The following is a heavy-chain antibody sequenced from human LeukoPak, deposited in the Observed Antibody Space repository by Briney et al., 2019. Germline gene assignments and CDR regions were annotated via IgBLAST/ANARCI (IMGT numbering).Heavy chain of an antibody. J-gene: IGHJ3*02. Sequence: LSGGSLRLSCSASGLTFSTYAMHWVGQAPGKGLEYVSAISSNGGGTYYADSVKGRFTISRYNSKNTLFLQMSSLRAEDTAVYYCVKEQTIFGVVIDIWGQGTMVTVSS. CDR3: VKEQTIFGVVIDI. V-gene: IGHV3-64D*09. CDR2: ISSNGGGT. D-gene: IGHD3-3*01. CDR1: GLTFSTYA.